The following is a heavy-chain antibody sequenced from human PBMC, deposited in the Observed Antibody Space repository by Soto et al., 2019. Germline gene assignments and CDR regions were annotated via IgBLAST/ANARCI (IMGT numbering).Heavy chain of an antibody. Sequence: QVQLVDSGGGVVQPGRSLRLSCAASGFTFSSDAMHWVRQAPGKGLEWVAVISHDGSNQCYADSVKGRFTISRDDSKNALYLQMNSLRPEDTAVYHCAKDLGGTWSFEYWGQGALVIVSS. CDR1: GFTFSSDA. D-gene: IGHD6-13*01. CDR3: AKDLGGTWSFEY. J-gene: IGHJ4*02. V-gene: IGHV3-30*18. CDR2: ISHDGSNQ.